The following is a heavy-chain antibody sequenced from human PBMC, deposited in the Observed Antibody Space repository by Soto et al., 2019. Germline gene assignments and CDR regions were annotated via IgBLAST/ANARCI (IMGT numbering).Heavy chain of an antibody. V-gene: IGHV3-23*01. Sequence: GGSLRLSCAASGFTFSSYAMSWVRQAPGKGPEWVSAISGSGGSTYYADSVKGRFTISRDNSKNTLYLQMNSLRAEDTAVYYCAKAPRDPKYSSSWRFDPWGQGTLVTVSS. CDR1: GFTFSSYA. D-gene: IGHD6-13*01. J-gene: IGHJ5*02. CDR2: ISGSGGST. CDR3: AKAPRDPKYSSSWRFDP.